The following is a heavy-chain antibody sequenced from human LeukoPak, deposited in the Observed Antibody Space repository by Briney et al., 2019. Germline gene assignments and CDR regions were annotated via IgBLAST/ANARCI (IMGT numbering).Heavy chain of an antibody. CDR1: GLTFDDYA. CDR2: ISGDGGST. D-gene: IGHD5-12*01. J-gene: IGHJ4*02. Sequence: GGSLRLSCAASGLTFDDYAMHWVRQAPGKGLEWVSLISGDGGSTYYADSVKGRFTISRDNAKNTLYLQMNSLRAEDTAVYYCARDGGYDLDYWGQGTLVTVSS. CDR3: ARDGGYDLDY. V-gene: IGHV3-43*02.